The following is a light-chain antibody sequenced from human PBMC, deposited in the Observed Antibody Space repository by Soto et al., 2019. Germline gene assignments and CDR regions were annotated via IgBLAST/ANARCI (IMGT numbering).Light chain of an antibody. J-gene: IGKJ1*01. CDR2: GAS. CDR1: QSVNRF. Sequence: EIVLTQSPGTLSLSPGERATLSCRASQSVNRFLAWFQQKSGQVPRLLIYGASNRATGIPDRVSGSGSETDFSFSFSRLLPEDFAVYYSHLYVGSPWAFGQGNTV. V-gene: IGKV3-20*01. CDR3: HLYVGSPWA.